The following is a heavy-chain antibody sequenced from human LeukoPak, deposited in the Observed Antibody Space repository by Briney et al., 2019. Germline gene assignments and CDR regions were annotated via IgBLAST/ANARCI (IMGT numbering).Heavy chain of an antibody. V-gene: IGHV1-69*13. CDR1: GGTFSSYA. CDR2: IIPIFGTA. CDR3: ARVFNYLYNWFDP. J-gene: IGHJ5*02. D-gene: IGHD2/OR15-2a*01. Sequence: ASVKVSCKASGGTFSSYAISWVRQAPGQGLEWMGGIIPIFGTANYAQKFQGRVTITADESTSTAYMELSSLRSEDTAVYYCARVFNYLYNWFDPWGQGTLVTVSS.